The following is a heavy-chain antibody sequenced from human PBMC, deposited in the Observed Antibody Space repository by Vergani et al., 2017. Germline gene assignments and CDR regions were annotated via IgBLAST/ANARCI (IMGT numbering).Heavy chain of an antibody. CDR1: GVSISRYY. J-gene: IGHJ6*02. D-gene: IGHD1-26*01. CDR3: ARDRGIVGATTGGMDV. V-gene: IGHV4-59*01. Sequence: QVQLQESGPGLVKPSETLSLTCTVSGVSISRYYWSWLRQPPGQGLECLGYISYSGSRSTNYNPSLKSRVTISMDTSQNQFSLKLSSVTAADTAVYYCARDRGIVGATTGGMDVWGQGTTVTVSS. CDR2: ISYSGSRST.